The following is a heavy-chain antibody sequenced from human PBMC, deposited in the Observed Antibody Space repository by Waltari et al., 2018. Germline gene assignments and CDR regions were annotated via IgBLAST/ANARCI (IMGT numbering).Heavy chain of an antibody. CDR2: ISYDGSNK. J-gene: IGHJ4*02. Sequence: QVQLVESVGGVVQPEMSLILFWPASGFTLSSSAMHWVRQAPGKGLEWVAVISYDGSNKYYADSVKGRFTISRDNSKNTLYLQMNSLRAEDTAVYYCARPPYFDYWGQGTLVTVSS. V-gene: IGHV3-30*01. CDR3: ARPPYFDY. CDR1: GFTLSSSA.